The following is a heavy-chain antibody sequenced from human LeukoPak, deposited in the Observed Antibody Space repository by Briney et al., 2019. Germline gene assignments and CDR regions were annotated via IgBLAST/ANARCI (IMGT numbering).Heavy chain of an antibody. CDR3: ARDYITIFGAPVVHFDY. V-gene: IGHV3-30-3*01. Sequence: GGSLRLSCAASGFTFSSYAMHWVRQAPGKGLEWVAVISYDGSNKYYADSVKGRFTISRDNSKNTLYLQMNSLRAEDTAVYYCARDYITIFGAPVVHFDYWGQGTLVTVSS. CDR2: ISYDGSNK. D-gene: IGHD3-3*01. CDR1: GFTFSSYA. J-gene: IGHJ4*02.